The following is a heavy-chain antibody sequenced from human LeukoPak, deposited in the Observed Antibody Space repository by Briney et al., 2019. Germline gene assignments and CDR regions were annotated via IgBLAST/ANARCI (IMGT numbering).Heavy chain of an antibody. CDR2: IYHSGST. J-gene: IGHJ4*02. Sequence: SETLSLTCTVSGYSISSGYYWGWIRQPPGKGLEWIGSIYHSGSTYYNPSLKSRVTISVDTSKNQFSLKLSSVTAADTAVYYCARRGGTYYDYVWGSYRYGIFDYWGQGTLVTVSS. D-gene: IGHD3-16*02. CDR1: GYSISSGYY. CDR3: ARRGGTYYDYVWGSYRYGIFDY. V-gene: IGHV4-38-2*02.